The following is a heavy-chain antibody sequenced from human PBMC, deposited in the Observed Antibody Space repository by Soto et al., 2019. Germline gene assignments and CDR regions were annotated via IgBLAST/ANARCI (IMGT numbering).Heavy chain of an antibody. V-gene: IGHV1-69*01. J-gene: IGHJ4*02. CDR1: GGTFSSYA. D-gene: IGHD6-13*01. CDR3: ARGKAAQYSSSWYRRYYFDY. CDR2: IIPIFGTA. Sequence: QVPLVQSGAEVKKPGSSVKVSCKASGGTFSSYAISWVRQAPGQGLEWMGGIIPIFGTANYAQKFQGRVTITADESTSTAYMELSSLRSEDTAVYYCARGKAAQYSSSWYRRYYFDYWGQGTLVTVSS.